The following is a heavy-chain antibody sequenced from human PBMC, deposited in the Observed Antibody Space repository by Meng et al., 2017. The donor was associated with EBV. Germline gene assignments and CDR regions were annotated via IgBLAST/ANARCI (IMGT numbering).Heavy chain of an antibody. CDR3: ARVRTFGGVIPPDY. CDR2: ISAYNGNT. J-gene: IGHJ4*02. V-gene: IGHV1-18*01. D-gene: IGHD3-16*02. CDR1: GYTFTSYG. Sequence: HAQLVDVGAEVKKPGAPWKVSCKAFGYTFTSYGISWVRQAPGQGLEWMGWISAYNGNTNYAQKLQGRVTMTTDTSTSTAYMELRSLRSDDTAVYYCARVRTFGGVIPPDYWGQGTLVTVSS.